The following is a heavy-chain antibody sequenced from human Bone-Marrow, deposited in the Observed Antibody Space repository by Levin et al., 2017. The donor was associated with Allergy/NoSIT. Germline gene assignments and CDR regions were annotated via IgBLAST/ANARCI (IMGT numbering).Heavy chain of an antibody. V-gene: IGHV1-2*02. CDR2: INPNSGGT. CDR1: GYTFTGYY. D-gene: IGHD5/OR15-5a*01. CDR3: ARDCRVYDYYYGMDV. Sequence: VASVKVSCKASGYTFTGYYMHWVRQAPGQGLEWMGWINPNSGGTNYAQKFQGRVTMTRDTSISTAYMELSRLRSDDTAVYYCARDCRVYDYYYGMDVWGQGTTVTVSS. J-gene: IGHJ6*02.